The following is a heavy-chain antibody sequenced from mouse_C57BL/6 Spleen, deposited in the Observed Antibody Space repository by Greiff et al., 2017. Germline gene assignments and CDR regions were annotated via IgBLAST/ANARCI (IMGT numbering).Heavy chain of an antibody. V-gene: IGHV5-4*01. D-gene: IGHD2-2*01. Sequence: EVQLVESGGGLVKPGGSLKLSCAASGFTFSSYAMSWVRQTPEKRLEWVATISDGGSYTYYPDNLKGRFTISRDNAKNNLYLQMSHLKSEDTAMYYCARDRGTMVAYFDYWGKGTTLTVSS. CDR2: ISDGGSYT. J-gene: IGHJ2*01. CDR3: ARDRGTMVAYFDY. CDR1: GFTFSSYA.